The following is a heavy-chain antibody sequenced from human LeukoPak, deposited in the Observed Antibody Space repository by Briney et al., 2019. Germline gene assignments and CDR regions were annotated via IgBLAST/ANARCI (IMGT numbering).Heavy chain of an antibody. V-gene: IGHV3-9*01. CDR1: GFTFDDYA. CDR2: ISWNSGSI. CDR3: AKDAGDSSSSEFDGYFDY. Sequence: HAGGSLRLSCAASGFTFDDYAMHWVRHAPGKGLEWVSGISWNSGSIGYADSVKGRFTISRDNAKNSLYLQMNSLRAEDTALYYCAKDAGDSSSSEFDGYFDYWGQGTLVTVSS. J-gene: IGHJ4*02. D-gene: IGHD6-6*01.